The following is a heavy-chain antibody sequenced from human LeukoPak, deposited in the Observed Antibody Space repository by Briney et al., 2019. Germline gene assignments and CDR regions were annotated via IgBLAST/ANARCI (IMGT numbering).Heavy chain of an antibody. CDR1: GGSISSYY. D-gene: IGHD3-16*02. Sequence: KSSETLSLTCTVSGGSISSYYWSWIRQPPGKGLEGIGYIYYSRSTNYNPSLKSRVNISVDTSKNQFSLKLSSVTAADTAVYYCARVVYDYVWGSYRYQNWFDPWGQGTLVTVSS. CDR2: IYYSRST. CDR3: ARVVYDYVWGSYRYQNWFDP. V-gene: IGHV4-59*01. J-gene: IGHJ5*02.